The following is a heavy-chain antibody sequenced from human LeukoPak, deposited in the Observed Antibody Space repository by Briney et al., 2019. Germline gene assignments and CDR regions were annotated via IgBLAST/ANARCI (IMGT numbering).Heavy chain of an antibody. D-gene: IGHD5-24*01. CDR2: VKQEGSEK. V-gene: IGHV3-7*01. CDR3: ARDADLGSTITGAFDI. Sequence: GGSLRLSCAVSRFTFSSYWMSWVRQAPGKGLEWAASVKQEGSEKYYVDSVKGRFIISRDNAKNSLYLQMNSLRAEDTAVYYCARDADLGSTITGAFDIWGQGTMVTVSS. J-gene: IGHJ3*02. CDR1: RFTFSSYW.